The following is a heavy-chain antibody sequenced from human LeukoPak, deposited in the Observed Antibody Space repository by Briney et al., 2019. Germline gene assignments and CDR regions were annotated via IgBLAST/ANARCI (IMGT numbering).Heavy chain of an antibody. CDR3: ARYEWELNFALDY. CDR1: GGAFSSYA. D-gene: IGHD1-26*01. V-gene: IGHV1-69*13. CDR2: IIPIFGTA. J-gene: IGHJ4*02. Sequence: ASVKVSCKASGGAFSSYAISWVRQAPGQGLEWMGGIIPIFGTANYAQKFQGRVTITADESTSTAYMELSSLRSEDTAVYYCARYEWELNFALDYWGQGTLVTVSS.